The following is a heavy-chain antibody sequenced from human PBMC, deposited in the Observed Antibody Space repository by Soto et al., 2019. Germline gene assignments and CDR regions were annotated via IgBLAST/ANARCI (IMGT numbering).Heavy chain of an antibody. J-gene: IGHJ6*02. V-gene: IGHV4-59*01. CDR1: GGSISSYY. CDR2: IYYSGST. D-gene: IGHD2-2*01. Sequence: AVTMSETWTVSGGSISSYYWSWIRQPPGKGLEWIGYIYYSGSTNYNPSLKSRVTISVDTSKNQFSLKLSSVTAADTAVYYCARDGSRRKGPSAITPHYFNPLVVRGQGTPV. CDR3: ARDGSRRKGPSAITPHYFNPLVV.